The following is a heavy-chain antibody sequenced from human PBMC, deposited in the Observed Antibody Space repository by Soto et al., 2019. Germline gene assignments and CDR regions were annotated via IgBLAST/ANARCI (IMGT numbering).Heavy chain of an antibody. CDR3: ARLGLLPGEGFDS. Sequence: ASVKVSCKASGYIFTSYGIQWVRQAPGQRLEWMGWINPDNENRKYSQKFQGRVTFTRDTSASTAYMELSSLRSEDTAVYYCARLGLLPGEGFDSWGQGTLVTVSS. CDR1: GYIFTSYG. CDR2: INPDNENR. J-gene: IGHJ4*02. V-gene: IGHV1-3*01. D-gene: IGHD3-16*01.